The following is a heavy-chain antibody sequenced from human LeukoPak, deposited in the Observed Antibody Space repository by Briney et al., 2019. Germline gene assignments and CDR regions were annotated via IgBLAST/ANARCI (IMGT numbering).Heavy chain of an antibody. Sequence: ASVKVSCKASGHTFSTYAMQWVRQAPGQRLEWMGWINAGNGNTQYSQKFQGRVSITRDTSANTAYMELSSLRSEDTAVYYCARDRSSSSGFDYWGQGTLVTVSS. J-gene: IGHJ4*02. V-gene: IGHV1-3*01. D-gene: IGHD6-6*01. CDR3: ARDRSSSSGFDY. CDR2: INAGNGNT. CDR1: GHTFSTYA.